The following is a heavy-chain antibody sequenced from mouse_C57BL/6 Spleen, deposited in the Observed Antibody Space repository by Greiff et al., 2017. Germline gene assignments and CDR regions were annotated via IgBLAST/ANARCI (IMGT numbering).Heavy chain of an antibody. D-gene: IGHD4-1*01. CDR3: ARNWEGLYFDY. J-gene: IGHJ2*01. CDR2: LWSGGST. CDR1: GFSLTSYG. V-gene: IGHV2-2*01. Sequence: QVQLTQSGPGLVQPSQSLSITCTVSGFSLTSYGVHWVRQSPGKGLEWLGVLWSGGSTDSNAAFISRLSISKDNSKSQVFFKMNSLQADDTAIYYCARNWEGLYFDYWGQGTTLTVSS.